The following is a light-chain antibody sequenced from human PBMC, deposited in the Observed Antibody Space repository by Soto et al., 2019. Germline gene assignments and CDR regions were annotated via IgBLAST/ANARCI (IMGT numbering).Light chain of an antibody. CDR1: VLAKKY. V-gene: IGLV3-27*01. CDR2: KDS. Sequence: SYELTQPSSVSVSPGQTARINCSGDVLAKKYTRWFQQKPGQAPVLVIYKDSERPSGIPERFSGSSSGTTVTLTISGAQVEDEADYYCYSASDNTLVFGGGTKVTVL. J-gene: IGLJ2*01. CDR3: YSASDNTLV.